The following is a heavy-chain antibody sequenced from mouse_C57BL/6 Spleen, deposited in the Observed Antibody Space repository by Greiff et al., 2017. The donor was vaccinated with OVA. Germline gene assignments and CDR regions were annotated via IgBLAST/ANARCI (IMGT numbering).Heavy chain of an antibody. CDR3: AVWDSAWFAY. Sequence: VQLQQPGAELVRPGTSVKLSCKASGYTFTSYWMHWVKQRPGQGLEWIGVIDPSDSYTNYNQKFKGKATLTVDTSSSTAYMQLSSLTSEDSAVYYCAVWDSAWFAYWGQGTLVTVSA. CDR1: GYTFTSYW. J-gene: IGHJ3*01. V-gene: IGHV1-59*01. D-gene: IGHD4-1*01. CDR2: IDPSDSYT.